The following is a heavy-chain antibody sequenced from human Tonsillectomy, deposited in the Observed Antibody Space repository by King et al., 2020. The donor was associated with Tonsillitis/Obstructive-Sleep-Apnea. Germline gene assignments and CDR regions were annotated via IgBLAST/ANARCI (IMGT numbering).Heavy chain of an antibody. V-gene: IGHV1-69*01. CDR3: ARGADIVVVPGTLYFDY. J-gene: IGHJ4*02. CDR1: GGTFSSYA. Sequence: QLVQSGAEVKKPGSSVKVSCKASGGTFSSYAISWVRQAPGQGLEWMGGIIPIFGTANYAQKFQGRVTITADESTSAAYMELSGLRSEDTAVYYFARGADIVVVPGTLYFDYWGQGTLVTVSS. CDR2: IIPIFGTA. D-gene: IGHD2-2*01.